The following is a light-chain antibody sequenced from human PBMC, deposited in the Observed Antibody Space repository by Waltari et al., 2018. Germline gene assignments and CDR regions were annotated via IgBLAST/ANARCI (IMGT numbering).Light chain of an antibody. CDR3: QQYNSYSPLT. CDR1: QSISSW. J-gene: IGKJ3*01. CDR2: KAS. Sequence: DIQMTQSPSTLSASVGDRVTITCRASQSISSWLAWYPQKPGKAPKLLIYKASSLESGVPSRFSGSGSGTEFTLTISSLQPDDFATYYCQQYNSYSPLTFGPGTKVDIK. V-gene: IGKV1-5*03.